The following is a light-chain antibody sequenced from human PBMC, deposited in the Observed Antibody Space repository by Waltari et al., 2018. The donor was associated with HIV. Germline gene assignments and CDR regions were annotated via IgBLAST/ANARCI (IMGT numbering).Light chain of an antibody. Sequence: SYVLTQPPSVSVAPGKTATITCGGNNVGGKSVHWYRQKPGQDPVLVIYDDSERPSGIPERFSGSNSGNTAALTISRVEAGDEADYYCQVWDDASDHSVFGGGTQLTVL. V-gene: IGLV3-21*04. J-gene: IGLJ3*02. CDR3: QVWDDASDHSV. CDR2: DDS. CDR1: NVGGKS.